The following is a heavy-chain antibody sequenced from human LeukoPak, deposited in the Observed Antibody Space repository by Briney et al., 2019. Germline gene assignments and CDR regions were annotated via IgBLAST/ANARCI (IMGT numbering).Heavy chain of an antibody. V-gene: IGHV1-69*05. CDR2: IIPIFGTA. CDR3: ARGGIWDFWRYLRH. D-gene: IGHD3-3*01. CDR1: GGTFSSYA. J-gene: IGHJ4*02. Sequence: ASVKVSCKASGGTFSSYAISWVRQAPGQGLEWMGGIIPIFGTANYAQKFQGRVTITTDESTSTAYMELSSLRSEDTAVYYCARGGIWDFWRYLRHWGRGTLVTVSS.